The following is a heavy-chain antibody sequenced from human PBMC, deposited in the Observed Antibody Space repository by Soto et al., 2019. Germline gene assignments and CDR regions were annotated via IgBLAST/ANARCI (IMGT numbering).Heavy chain of an antibody. CDR2: IYSSGSA. Sequence: SETLSLTCTVSRASIYTYSWTWIRQPAGKGLQWIGHIYSSGSANYSPSLKSRVSMSVDSSKNQISLKLSSVTAADTAVYYCATIVGANDYWGQGALVTVSS. CDR1: RASIYTYS. V-gene: IGHV4-4*07. D-gene: IGHD1-26*01. J-gene: IGHJ4*02. CDR3: ATIVGANDY.